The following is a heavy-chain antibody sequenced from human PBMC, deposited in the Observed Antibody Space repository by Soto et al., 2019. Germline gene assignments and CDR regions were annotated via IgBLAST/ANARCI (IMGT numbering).Heavy chain of an antibody. Sequence: QIQLVESGGGVVQPGRSLRLSCTASGFTFNSYGFNWVRQAPGKGLEWVAVIWYDGNTKYYADAVKGRFTISRDNLRSTVYLQMNSLPAEDTAVYYCARPLVAPVAGPYYYGMDVWGQGTTVTVS. CDR3: ARPLVAPVAGPYYYGMDV. CDR1: GFTFNSYG. J-gene: IGHJ6*02. CDR2: IWYDGNTK. D-gene: IGHD6-19*01. V-gene: IGHV3-33*01.